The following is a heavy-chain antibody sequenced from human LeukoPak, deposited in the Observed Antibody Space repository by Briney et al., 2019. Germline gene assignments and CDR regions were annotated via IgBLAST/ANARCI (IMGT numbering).Heavy chain of an antibody. CDR1: GGPFSGYY. J-gene: IGHJ4*02. Sequence: SETLSLTCAVYGGPFSGYYWSWIRQPPGKGLEWIGEINHSGSTNYNPSLKSRVTISVDTSKNQFSLKLSSVTAADTAVYYCARLPRYHRHFDYWGQGTLVTVSS. CDR3: ARLPRYHRHFDY. CDR2: INHSGST. D-gene: IGHD2-2*01. V-gene: IGHV4-34*01.